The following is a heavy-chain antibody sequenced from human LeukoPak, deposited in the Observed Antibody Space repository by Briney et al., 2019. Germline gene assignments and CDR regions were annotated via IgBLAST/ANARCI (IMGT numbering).Heavy chain of an antibody. V-gene: IGHV1-2*02. D-gene: IGHD1-26*01. J-gene: IGHJ3*02. Sequence: GSVKVSCKASGYTFNGYYVHWVRQAPGQGLEWMGWINPNSGGTNYAQKIQGRVTMTRDTSISTAYMELSRLRSDDTAVYYCARRWEIDAFDIWGQGTMVTVSS. CDR2: INPNSGGT. CDR1: GYTFNGYY. CDR3: ARRWEIDAFDI.